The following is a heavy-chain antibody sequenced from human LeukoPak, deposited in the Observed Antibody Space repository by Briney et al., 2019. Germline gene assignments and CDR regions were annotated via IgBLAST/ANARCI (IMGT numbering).Heavy chain of an antibody. Sequence: ASVTVSCKASGYTFTSYAMHWVRQAPGQRLEWMGWINAGNGNTKYSQKFQGRVTITRDTSASTAYMELSSLRSEDTAVYYCARDDTAMVNWFDPWGQGTLVTVSS. V-gene: IGHV1-3*01. J-gene: IGHJ5*02. CDR1: GYTFTSYA. CDR2: INAGNGNT. D-gene: IGHD5-18*01. CDR3: ARDDTAMVNWFDP.